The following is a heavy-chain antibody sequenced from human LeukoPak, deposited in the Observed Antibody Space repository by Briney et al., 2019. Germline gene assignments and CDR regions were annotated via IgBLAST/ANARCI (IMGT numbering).Heavy chain of an antibody. J-gene: IGHJ6*02. CDR1: GGSFSGYY. D-gene: IGHD3-9*01. CDR3: ARVVWNYDILTGYYSYYYYGMDV. V-gene: IGHV4-34*01. CDR2: INHSGST. Sequence: SETLSLTCAVYGGSFSGYYWSWIRQPPGKGLEWIGEINHSGSTNYNPSLKSRVTISVDTSKNQFSLKLSSVTAADTAVYYCARVVWNYDILTGYYSYYYYGMDVWGQGTTVTVSS.